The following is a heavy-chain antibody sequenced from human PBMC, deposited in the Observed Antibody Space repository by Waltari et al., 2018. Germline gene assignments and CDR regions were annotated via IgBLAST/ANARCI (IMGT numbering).Heavy chain of an antibody. Sequence: QVQLVQSGAEVKKPGSSVKVSCKASGGTFSSYTISWVRQAPGQGLEWMGRIIPILGIANYAQKFQGRVTITADKSTSTAYMELSSLRSEDTAVYYCARDLGMEMATIKENWGQGTLVTVSS. CDR2: IIPILGIA. D-gene: IGHD5-12*01. CDR3: ARDLGMEMATIKEN. V-gene: IGHV1-69*08. CDR1: GGTFSSYT. J-gene: IGHJ4*02.